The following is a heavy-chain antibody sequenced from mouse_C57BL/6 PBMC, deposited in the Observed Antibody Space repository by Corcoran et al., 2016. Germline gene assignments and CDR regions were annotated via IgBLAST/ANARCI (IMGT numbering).Heavy chain of an antibody. CDR3: ARGGNFDY. Sequence: QIQLVQSGPELKKPGETVKISCKASGYTFTTYGMSWVKQAPGKGLKWMGWINTYSGVPTYADDFKGRFAFSLETSASTAYLQINNLKNEDTATYFCARGGNFDYWGQGTTLTVSS. V-gene: IGHV9-3*01. J-gene: IGHJ2*01. CDR2: INTYSGVP. D-gene: IGHD1-1*02. CDR1: GYTFTTYG.